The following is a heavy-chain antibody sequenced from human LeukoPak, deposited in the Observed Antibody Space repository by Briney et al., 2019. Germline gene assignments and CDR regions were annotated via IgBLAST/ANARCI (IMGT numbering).Heavy chain of an antibody. J-gene: IGHJ1*01. CDR2: MNPNSGNT. D-gene: IGHD6-6*01. V-gene: IGHV1-8*01. CDR3: ARGKRGSLAARRSPEYFQH. CDR1: GYTFTSYD. Sequence: ASVKVSCKASGYTFTSYDINWVRQATGQGLEWMGWMNPNSGNTGYAQKFQGRVTMTRNTSISTAYMELSSLRSEDTAVYYCARGKRGSLAARRSPEYFQHWGQGTLVTVSS.